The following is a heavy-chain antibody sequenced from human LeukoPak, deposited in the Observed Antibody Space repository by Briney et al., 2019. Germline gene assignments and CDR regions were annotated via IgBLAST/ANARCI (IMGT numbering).Heavy chain of an antibody. CDR2: IYYSGST. V-gene: IGHV4-39*07. Sequence: PSETLSLTCTVSGGSISSSSYYWGWIRQPPGKGLEWIGSIYYSGSTHYNPSLKSRVTISVDTSKNQFSLKLSSVTAADTAVYYCARGKYTAMVNTWGQGTLVNVSS. CDR3: ARGKYTAMVNT. CDR1: GGSISSSSYY. J-gene: IGHJ5*02. D-gene: IGHD5-18*01.